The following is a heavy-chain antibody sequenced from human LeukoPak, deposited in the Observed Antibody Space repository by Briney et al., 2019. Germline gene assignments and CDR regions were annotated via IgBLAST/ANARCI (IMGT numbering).Heavy chain of an antibody. D-gene: IGHD3-10*01. CDR1: GGSFSGHY. CDR3: ARGQWFGDFLLDY. V-gene: IGHV4-34*01. CDR2: INPSGGT. Sequence: SESLSLTCAVSGGSFSGHYWSWIRQPPGKGLEWIGEINPSGGTKYNPSIKSRVTISVDTSKNQFSLKLSSVTAADTAVYYCARGQWFGDFLLDYWGPGTLVTVSS. J-gene: IGHJ4*02.